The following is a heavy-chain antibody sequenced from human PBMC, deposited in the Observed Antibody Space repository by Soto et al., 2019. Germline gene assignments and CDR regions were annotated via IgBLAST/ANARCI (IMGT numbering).Heavy chain of an antibody. CDR3: ARGVRVNDH. V-gene: IGHV3-23*01. Sequence: EVQLLESGGGLVQPGGSLRLSCAASGFTFSRYAMSWVRQAPGKGLEWVSGIDISDNTYYADSVRGRFTISRDNSKNTLYLQIYSLRAEDTAVYYCARGVRVNDHWGRGTLVTVSS. J-gene: IGHJ5*02. CDR1: GFTFSRYA. D-gene: IGHD2-21*01. CDR2: IDISDNT.